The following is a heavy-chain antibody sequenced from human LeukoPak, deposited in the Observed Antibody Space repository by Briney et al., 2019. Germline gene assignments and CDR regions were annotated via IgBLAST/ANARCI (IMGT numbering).Heavy chain of an antibody. V-gene: IGHV7-4-1*02. CDR3: ATHPYDFWSGYAIRDY. J-gene: IGHJ4*02. CDR1: GYTFTSYA. CDR2: INTNTGNP. Sequence: ASVKVSCKASGYTFTSYAMNWVRQAPGQGLEWMGWINTNTGNPTYAQGFTGRFVFSLDTSVSTAYLQISSLKAEDTAVYYCATHPYDFWSGYAIRDYWGQGTLVTVSS. D-gene: IGHD3-3*01.